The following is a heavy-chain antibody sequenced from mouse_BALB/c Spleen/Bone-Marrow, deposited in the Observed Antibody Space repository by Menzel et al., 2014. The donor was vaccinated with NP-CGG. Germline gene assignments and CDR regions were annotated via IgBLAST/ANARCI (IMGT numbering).Heavy chain of an antibody. D-gene: IGHD1-1*01. V-gene: IGHV5-6*01. J-gene: IGHJ2*01. Sequence: EVKLVESGGDLVKPGGSLKLSCAASGFTFSSYGMSWVRQTPDKRLEWVATISSGGSYTYYPDSVKGRFTISGDNAKNTLYLQMSSLKSEDTAMYYCARPTTVVATGGSFDYWGQGTTLTVSS. CDR3: ARPTTVVATGGSFDY. CDR2: ISSGGSYT. CDR1: GFTFSSYG.